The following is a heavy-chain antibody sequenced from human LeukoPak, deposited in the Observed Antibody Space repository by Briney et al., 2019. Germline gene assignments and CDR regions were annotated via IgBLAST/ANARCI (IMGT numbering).Heavy chain of an antibody. V-gene: IGHV3-9*01. CDR1: GFTFNDYA. J-gene: IGHJ3*02. CDR3: AKGTTFDAFDM. Sequence: GGSLRLSCAASGFTFNDYAMHWVRQVPGKGLEWVSTINWKSDKIGYADSVKGRFTISRDNAKNSLYLQMNSLRAEDTALYYCAKGTTFDAFDMWGQGTMVTVSS. CDR2: INWKSDKI. D-gene: IGHD3-16*01.